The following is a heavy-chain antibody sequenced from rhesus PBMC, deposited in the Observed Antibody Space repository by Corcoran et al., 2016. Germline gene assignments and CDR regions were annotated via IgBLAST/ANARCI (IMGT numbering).Heavy chain of an antibody. J-gene: IGHJ4*01. V-gene: IGHV4-169*01. CDR2: IEGRGSRT. CDR3: ARTYYYSGSYYYYFDY. Sequence: QLQLQESGPGLVKPSETLSVTCAVSGGSISSSYWSCIRQAPGTGLEWIGYIEGRGSRTNYNPSLKSRVTLSVETSKNQLSMKLSSVTAADTAGYYCARTYYYSGSYYYYFDYWGQGVLVTVSS. CDR1: GGSISSSY. D-gene: IGHD3-16*01.